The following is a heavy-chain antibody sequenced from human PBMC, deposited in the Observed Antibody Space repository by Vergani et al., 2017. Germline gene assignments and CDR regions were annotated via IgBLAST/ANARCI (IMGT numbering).Heavy chain of an antibody. CDR3: AWGSDFDY. V-gene: IGHV4-59*08. Sequence: QVQLQESGPGLVKPSETLSLTCTVYGGSISSYYWSWIRQPPGKGLEWIGYIYYRGSTNYNPSLKSRVTISVDTSKNQFSLRLSSVTAADTAVYYCAWGSDFDYWGQGTLVTVSS. CDR2: IYYRGST. D-gene: IGHD3-16*01. CDR1: GGSISSYY. J-gene: IGHJ4*02.